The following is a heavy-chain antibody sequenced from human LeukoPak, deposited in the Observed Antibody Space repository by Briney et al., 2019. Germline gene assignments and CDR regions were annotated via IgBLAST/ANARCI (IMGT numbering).Heavy chain of an antibody. J-gene: IGHJ5*02. V-gene: IGHV4-34*01. CDR3: AGNPRYCSSTSCYGVDP. CDR1: GGSFSGYY. CDR2: INHSGST. Sequence: SETLSLTCAVYGGSFSGYYWSWIRQPPGKGLEWIGEINHSGSTNYNPSLKSRVTISVDTSKNQFSLKLSSVTAADTAVYYCAGNPRYCSSTSCYGVDPWGQGTLVTASS. D-gene: IGHD2-2*01.